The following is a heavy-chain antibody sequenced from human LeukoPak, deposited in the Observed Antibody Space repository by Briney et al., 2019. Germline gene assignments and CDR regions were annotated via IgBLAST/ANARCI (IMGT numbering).Heavy chain of an antibody. CDR1: GYTFTDFY. CDR3: AKEVVITRNWFDP. V-gene: IGHV1-2*02. D-gene: IGHD3-22*01. Sequence: ASVKVSCKASGYTFTDFYMHWVRQAPGQGLEWMGWINPNSGDTNYAQKFQGRVTMTRDTSISTAYMELIRLTSDDTAMYYCAKEVVITRNWFDPWGQGTLVTVSS. J-gene: IGHJ5*02. CDR2: INPNSGDT.